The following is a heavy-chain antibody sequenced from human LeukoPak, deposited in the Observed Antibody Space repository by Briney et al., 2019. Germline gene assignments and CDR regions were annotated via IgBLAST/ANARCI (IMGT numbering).Heavy chain of an antibody. CDR2: IYYSGST. V-gene: IGHV4-39*01. CDR1: GGSISSSSYY. D-gene: IGHD2-15*01. CDR3: ARRVVVVVAAHFDY. Sequence: SETLSLTCTVSGGSISSSSYYWGWLRQPPGKGLEWIGSIYYSGSTYYNPSLKSRVTISVDTSKNQFSLKLSSVTAADTAVYYCARRVVVVVAAHFDYWGQGTLVTVSS. J-gene: IGHJ4*02.